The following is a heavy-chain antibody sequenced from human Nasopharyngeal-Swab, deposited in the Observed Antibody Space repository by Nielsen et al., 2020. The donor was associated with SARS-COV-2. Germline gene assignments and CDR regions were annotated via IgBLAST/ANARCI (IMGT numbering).Heavy chain of an antibody. CDR1: GGSFSGYY. V-gene: IGHV4-34*01. CDR3: ARGRGITVTTPSPVFDY. Sequence: ESLKISCAVSGGSFSGYYWSWIRQSPGKGLEWIGEINHSGSINYNLSLKSRVTISVETSKNQFSLKLSSVTAADTAVYYCARGRGITVTTPSPVFDYWGQGTLVTVSS. CDR2: INHSGSI. D-gene: IGHD1-20*01. J-gene: IGHJ4*02.